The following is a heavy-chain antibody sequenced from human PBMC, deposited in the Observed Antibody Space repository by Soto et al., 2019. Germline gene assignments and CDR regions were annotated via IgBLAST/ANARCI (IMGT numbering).Heavy chain of an antibody. J-gene: IGHJ3*02. V-gene: IGHV5-10-1*01. CDR1: GYSFTSYW. Sequence: GEALKISCKGSGYSFTSYWISWVRQMPGKGLEWMGRIDPSDSYTNYSPSFQGHVTISADKSISTAYLQWSSLKASDTAMYYCARWTTTVTTFALIDAFDIWGQGTMVTVSS. CDR3: ARWTTTVTTFALIDAFDI. CDR2: IDPSDSYT. D-gene: IGHD4-17*01.